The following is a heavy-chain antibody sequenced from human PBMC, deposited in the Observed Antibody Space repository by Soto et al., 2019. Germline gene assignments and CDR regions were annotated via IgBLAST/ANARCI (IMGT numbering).Heavy chain of an antibody. CDR1: GFTFSYYG. Sequence: GGSLRLSCAASGFTFSYYGMHWVRQAPGKGLEWVAIIWYDESNKYYADSVTGRFTISRDNSNNMVYLQMNSLRAEDTAVYYCAKGGSNAAMDVWGQGTTVTVS. J-gene: IGHJ6*02. V-gene: IGHV3-30*02. D-gene: IGHD1-26*01. CDR3: AKGGSNAAMDV. CDR2: IWYDESNK.